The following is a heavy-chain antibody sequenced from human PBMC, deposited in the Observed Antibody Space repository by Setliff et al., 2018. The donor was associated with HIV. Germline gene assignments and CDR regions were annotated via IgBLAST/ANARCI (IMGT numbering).Heavy chain of an antibody. J-gene: IGHJ3*02. CDR1: GYTFTDYY. D-gene: IGHD2-2*01. CDR2: INPHSGGT. Sequence: GASVKVSCKASGYTFTDYYIHWVRQAPGQGLEWMGWINPHSGGTKYAQKFQGRVTMTRDTSISAAYMELSRLRSDDTAVYYCARVDCSSTRCYAFDIWGQGTMVTVSS. V-gene: IGHV1-2*02. CDR3: ARVDCSSTRCYAFDI.